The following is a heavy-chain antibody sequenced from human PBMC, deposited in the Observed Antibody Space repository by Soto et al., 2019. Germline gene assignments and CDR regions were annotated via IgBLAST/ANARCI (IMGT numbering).Heavy chain of an antibody. CDR2: IYHSGST. V-gene: IGHV4-38-2*02. CDR1: GGSISSGYY. Sequence: PSETLSLTCTVSGGSISSGYYWGWIRQPPGKGLEWIGSIYHSGSTYYNPSLKSRVTISVDTSKNQFSLKLSSVTAADTAVYYCARVSSGSYYKDYWGQGTLVTVSS. J-gene: IGHJ4*02. CDR3: ARVSSGSYYKDY. D-gene: IGHD1-26*01.